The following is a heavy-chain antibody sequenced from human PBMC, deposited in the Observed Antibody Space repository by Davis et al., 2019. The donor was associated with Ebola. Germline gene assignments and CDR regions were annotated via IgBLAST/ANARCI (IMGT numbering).Heavy chain of an antibody. CDR1: GYTFTSYG. CDR3: ARGSESYCIGTNCYLSEADF. Sequence: ASVKVSCKASGYTFTSYGINWVRQAPGQGLEWMGWIGVYNLKTHFAQEFQGRVSLTTDIPRNTVYMELRNLRFDDTAVYYCARGSESYCIGTNCYLSEADFWGQGTQVTVSS. V-gene: IGHV1-18*01. J-gene: IGHJ4*02. D-gene: IGHD3-10*01. CDR2: IGVYNLKT.